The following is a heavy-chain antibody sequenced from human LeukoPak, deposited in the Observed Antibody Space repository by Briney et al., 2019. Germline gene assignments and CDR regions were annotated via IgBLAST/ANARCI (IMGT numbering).Heavy chain of an antibody. V-gene: IGHV1-8*01. D-gene: IGHD6-19*01. CDR3: ARDYSSGWYSWFDP. CDR1: GYTFTSYD. CDR2: MNPNSGNT. Sequence: ASVNVSCKASGYTFTSYDINWVRQAPGQGLEWMGWMNPNSGNTVYAQTFQGRVTMTRNTSISTAYMELSSLRSEDTAVYYCARDYSSGWYSWFDPWGQGTLVTVSS. J-gene: IGHJ5*02.